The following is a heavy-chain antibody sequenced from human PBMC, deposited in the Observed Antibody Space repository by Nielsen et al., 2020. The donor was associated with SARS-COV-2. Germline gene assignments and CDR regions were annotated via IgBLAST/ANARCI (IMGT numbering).Heavy chain of an antibody. D-gene: IGHD4-23*01. V-gene: IGHV3-33*08. CDR1: GFTFSSYG. CDR3: ARDSGGGNSYSYDY. CDR2: IWYDGSNK. Sequence: GGSLRLSCAASGFTFSSYGMHWVRQAPGKGLEWVAVIWYDGSNKYYADSVKGRFTISRDNSKNTLYLQMNSLRAEDTAVYYCARDSGGGNSYSYDYWGQGTLVTVSS. J-gene: IGHJ4*02.